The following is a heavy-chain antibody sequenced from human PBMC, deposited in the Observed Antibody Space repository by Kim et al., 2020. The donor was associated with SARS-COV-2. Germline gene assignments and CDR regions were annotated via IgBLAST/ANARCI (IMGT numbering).Heavy chain of an antibody. D-gene: IGHD3-3*01. J-gene: IGHJ5*02. V-gene: IGHV4-59*08. Sequence: LESRVTISVDTSKNQFSLKLSSGTAADTAVYYCARLRFLEWLDPGPKFDPWGQGTLVTVSS. CDR3: ARLRFLEWLDPGPKFDP.